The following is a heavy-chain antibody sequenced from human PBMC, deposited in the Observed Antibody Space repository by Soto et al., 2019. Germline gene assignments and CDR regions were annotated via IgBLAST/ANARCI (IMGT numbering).Heavy chain of an antibody. CDR3: AREGGESSDGLYYFDP. CDR2: IYYSGNT. Sequence: SETLSLTCTVSGDSISRGFYYWSWIRQHPGKGLEWIGHIYYSGNTDYNPSLKSRLAISIDTSKNQFSLKLSSVTAADTAVYFCAREGGESSDGLYYFDPWGQGTPVTVSS. CDR1: GDSISRGFYY. J-gene: IGHJ4*02. V-gene: IGHV4-30-4*01. D-gene: IGHD3-16*01.